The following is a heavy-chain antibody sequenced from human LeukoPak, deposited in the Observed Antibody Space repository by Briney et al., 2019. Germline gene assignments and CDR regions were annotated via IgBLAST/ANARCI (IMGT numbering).Heavy chain of an antibody. Sequence: APVKVSCKASGYTFTGYYMHWVRQAPGQGLEWMGRINPNSGGTNYAQKFQGRVTMTRDTSISTAYMELSRLRSDDTAVYYCARGGWGTMVRGVLANRKFDYWGQGTLVTVSS. CDR1: GYTFTGYY. D-gene: IGHD3-10*01. J-gene: IGHJ4*02. CDR2: INPNSGGT. CDR3: ARGGWGTMVRGVLANRKFDY. V-gene: IGHV1-2*06.